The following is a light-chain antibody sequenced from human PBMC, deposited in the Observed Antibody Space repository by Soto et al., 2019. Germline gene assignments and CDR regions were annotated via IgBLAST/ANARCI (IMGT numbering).Light chain of an antibody. Sequence: DIQMTQSPSTLSASLGDRVTITSRASQSIDFYLAWYQQKPGKAPKLLIYEASNLESGVPSRFSGSGYGTEFTLTISSLQHDDFATYYCQQSRNYPWTFGQGTKVDIK. V-gene: IGKV1-5*03. J-gene: IGKJ1*01. CDR3: QQSRNYPWT. CDR1: QSIDFY. CDR2: EAS.